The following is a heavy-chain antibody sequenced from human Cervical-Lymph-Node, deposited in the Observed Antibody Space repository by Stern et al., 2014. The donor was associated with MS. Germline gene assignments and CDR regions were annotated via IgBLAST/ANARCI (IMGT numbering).Heavy chain of an antibody. CDR3: ARGEHYDSRRYYSRTELDY. D-gene: IGHD3-22*01. J-gene: IGHJ4*02. Sequence: SMKGRFTISRDNAKNSLYLQMNSLRDEDTAVYYCARGEHYDSRRYYSRTELDYWGQGTLVTVSS. V-gene: IGHV3-11*06.